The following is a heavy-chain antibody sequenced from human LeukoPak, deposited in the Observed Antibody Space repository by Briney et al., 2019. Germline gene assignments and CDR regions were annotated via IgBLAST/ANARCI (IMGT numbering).Heavy chain of an antibody. J-gene: IGHJ3*02. CDR1: GFTFNTYG. D-gene: IGHD5-12*01. V-gene: IGHV3-30*02. Sequence: GGSLRLSCAASGFTFNTYGMHWVRQAPGKGLEWVAFIRYDGSNKYYADSVKGRFTISRDNSKNILSVQMNSLSPEDTAVYYCAKPTSGYDFRDAFDIWGQGTMVTVSS. CDR2: IRYDGSNK. CDR3: AKPTSGYDFRDAFDI.